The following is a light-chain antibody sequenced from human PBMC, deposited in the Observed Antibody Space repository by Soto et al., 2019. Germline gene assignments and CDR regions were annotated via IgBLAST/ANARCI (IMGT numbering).Light chain of an antibody. J-gene: IGKJ2*01. CDR2: AAS. V-gene: IGKV1-39*01. CDR1: QSISSY. CDR3: QQSYTTPMYT. Sequence: DIQMTQSPSSLSASLGDRVTITCRASQSISSYLNWYQQKPGKAPKLLIYAASSLQSGVPSRFSGSGSGTDFTLTISSLQPEDFATYYCQQSYTTPMYTFGQGTKLEI.